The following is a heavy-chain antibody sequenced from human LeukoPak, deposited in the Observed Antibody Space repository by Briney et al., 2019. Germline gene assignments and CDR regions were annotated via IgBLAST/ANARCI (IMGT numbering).Heavy chain of an antibody. Sequence: SETLSLTCTVSGGSISSYYWSWIRQPPGKGLEWIWYIYYSGSTNYNPSLKSRVTISVDTSKNQFSLKLSSVTAADTAVYYCARVSAAAPYYFDYWGQGTLVTVSS. CDR1: GGSISSYY. CDR3: ARVSAAAPYYFDY. V-gene: IGHV4-59*01. D-gene: IGHD6-13*01. CDR2: IYYSGST. J-gene: IGHJ4*02.